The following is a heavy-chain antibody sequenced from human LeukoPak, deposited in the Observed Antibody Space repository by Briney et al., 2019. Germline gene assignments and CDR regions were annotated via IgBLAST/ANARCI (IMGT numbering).Heavy chain of an antibody. D-gene: IGHD5-12*01. V-gene: IGHV3-66*01. CDR2: IYSGGST. CDR1: GFTVSSNY. CDR3: ARAQKSGALEPYYFDY. J-gene: IGHJ4*02. Sequence: GGSLRLSCAASGFTVSSNYTSWVRQAPGKGLEWVSVIYSGGSTYYADSVKGRFTISRDNSKNTLYLQMNSLRAEDTAVYYCARAQKSGALEPYYFDYWGQGTLVTVSS.